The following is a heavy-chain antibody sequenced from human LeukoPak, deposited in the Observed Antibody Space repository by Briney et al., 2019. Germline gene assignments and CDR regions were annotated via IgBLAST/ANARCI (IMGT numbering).Heavy chain of an antibody. CDR2: ISSSSSYI. Sequence: SGGSLRLSCAASGFTFSSYSMNWVRQAPGKGLEWVSSISSSSSYIYYADSVKGRFTISRDNAKNSLYLQMNSLRAEDTAVYYCARVGYCSSTSCHTDYWGQGTLVTVSS. CDR1: GFTFSSYS. CDR3: ARVGYCSSTSCHTDY. J-gene: IGHJ4*02. V-gene: IGHV3-21*01. D-gene: IGHD2-2*02.